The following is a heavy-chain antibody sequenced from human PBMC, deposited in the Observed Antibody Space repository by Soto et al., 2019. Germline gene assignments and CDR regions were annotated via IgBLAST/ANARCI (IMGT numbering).Heavy chain of an antibody. CDR3: ARGSYCSGGNCPAVNPMDV. V-gene: IGHV3-11*05. CDR1: GFIFSDFY. Sequence: GGSLRLSCVASGFIFSDFYMTWIRQAPGKGLEWISYISSSRSYTNYADSVKGRFTVSRDNAKNSLYLQLNSLRAEDTAVYYCARGSYCSGGNCPAVNPMDVWGQGTTVTVLL. D-gene: IGHD2-15*01. CDR2: ISSSRSYT. J-gene: IGHJ6*02.